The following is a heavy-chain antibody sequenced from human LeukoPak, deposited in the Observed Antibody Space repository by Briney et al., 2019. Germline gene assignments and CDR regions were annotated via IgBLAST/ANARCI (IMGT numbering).Heavy chain of an antibody. CDR2: IKQDGSEK. CDR3: ARDPDITMILNWFDP. V-gene: IGHV3-7*01. CDR1: GFTFSSYW. J-gene: IGHJ5*02. Sequence: GGSLRLSCAASGFTFSSYWMSWVRQAPGKGLEWVANIKQDGSEKYYVDSVKGRFTISRDNAKNSLYLQMNSLRAEDTAVYYCARDPDITMILNWFDPWGQGTLVTVSS. D-gene: IGHD3-22*01.